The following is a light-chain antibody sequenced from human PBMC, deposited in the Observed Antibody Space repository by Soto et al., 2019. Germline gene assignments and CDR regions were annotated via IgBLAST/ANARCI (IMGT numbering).Light chain of an antibody. CDR3: QQCGSSPET. Sequence: EIVLTQSPGTLSLSPGERATLSCRASQSVSSSYFAWYQQKPGRAPRLLIYGASNRATGIPDRFSGSGSETEFTLTISRLEPEDFAVYYCQQCGSSPETFGQGTKVEIK. J-gene: IGKJ1*01. V-gene: IGKV3-20*01. CDR2: GAS. CDR1: QSVSSSY.